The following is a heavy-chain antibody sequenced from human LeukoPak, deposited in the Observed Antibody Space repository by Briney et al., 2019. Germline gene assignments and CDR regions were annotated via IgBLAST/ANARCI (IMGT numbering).Heavy chain of an antibody. CDR1: GFIFRNYW. D-gene: IGHD6-19*01. Sequence: GGSLRLSCVASGFIFRNYWMSWVRQAPGKGLEWVANIKQDGSEKYYVDSVKGRFTISRDNAKNSLYPHMNSLRAEDTAVYYCARDYPPPPVAGPYYFDYWGQGTLVTVSS. CDR3: ARDYPPPPVAGPYYFDY. J-gene: IGHJ4*02. CDR2: IKQDGSEK. V-gene: IGHV3-7*05.